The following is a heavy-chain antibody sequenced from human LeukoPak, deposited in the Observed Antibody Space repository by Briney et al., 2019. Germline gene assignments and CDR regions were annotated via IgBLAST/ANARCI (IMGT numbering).Heavy chain of an antibody. Sequence: GGSLRLSCAASGFTFSSYAIHWVRQAPGKGLEWVSVTSYDGSNKYYADSVKGRFTISGDSSKNTLYLQMNSLRAEDTAVYYCAREVSAGNYFDYWGQGTLVTVYS. CDR1: GFTFSSYA. J-gene: IGHJ4*02. D-gene: IGHD6-25*01. V-gene: IGHV3-30-3*01. CDR3: AREVSAGNYFDY. CDR2: TSYDGSNK.